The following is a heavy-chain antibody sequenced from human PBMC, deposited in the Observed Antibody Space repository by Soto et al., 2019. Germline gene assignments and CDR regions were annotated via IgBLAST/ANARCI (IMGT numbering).Heavy chain of an antibody. CDR3: ARDGYCSGGSCYAFDI. J-gene: IGHJ3*02. D-gene: IGHD2-15*01. V-gene: IGHV1-2*04. Sequence: ASVKVSCKASGYTFTGYYMHWVRQAPGQGLEWMGWINPNSGGTNYAQKFQGWVTMTRDTSISTAYMELSRLRSDDTAVYYGARDGYCSGGSCYAFDIWGQGTMVTVSS. CDR2: INPNSGGT. CDR1: GYTFTGYY.